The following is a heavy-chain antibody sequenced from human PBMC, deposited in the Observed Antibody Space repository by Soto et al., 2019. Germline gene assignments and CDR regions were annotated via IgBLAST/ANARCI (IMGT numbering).Heavy chain of an antibody. J-gene: IGHJ4*02. D-gene: IGHD5-12*01. CDR3: ARDSPDGRWLQLYLFDY. CDR2: INAGNGNT. CDR1: GYTFTSYA. Sequence: ASVKVSCKASGYTFTSYAMHRVRQAPGQRLEWMGWINAGNGNTRYSQKFQGRVTITRDTSASTAYMELSSLRSEDTAVYYCARDSPDGRWLQLYLFDYWGQGTLVTVSS. V-gene: IGHV1-3*01.